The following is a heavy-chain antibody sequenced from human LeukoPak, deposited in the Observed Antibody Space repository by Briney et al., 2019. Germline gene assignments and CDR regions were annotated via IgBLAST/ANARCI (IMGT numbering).Heavy chain of an antibody. J-gene: IGHJ3*02. D-gene: IGHD4-17*01. CDR3: ASSTTVPPYAFDI. V-gene: IGHV5-51*01. Sequence: GESLKISCKGSGYSFTSYWIGWVRQVPGKGLEWMGIIYPGDSDTRYSPSFQGQVTISADKSISTAYLQWSSLKASDTAMYYCASSTTVPPYAFDIWGQGTMITVSS. CDR1: GYSFTSYW. CDR2: IYPGDSDT.